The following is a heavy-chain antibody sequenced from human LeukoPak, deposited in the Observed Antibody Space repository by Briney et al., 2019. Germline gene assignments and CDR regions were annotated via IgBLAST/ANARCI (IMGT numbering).Heavy chain of an antibody. D-gene: IGHD3-16*02. V-gene: IGHV4-34*01. CDR1: GGSFSGYY. CDR2: INHSGST. Sequence: SETLSLTCAVYGGSFSGYYWSWIRQPPGKGLEWIGEINHSGSTNYNPSLKSRVTISVDTSNNQFSLKLSSVTAAHTAVYYCARRIVWGSYRYNWFDPWGQGTLVTVSS. CDR3: ARRIVWGSYRYNWFDP. J-gene: IGHJ5*02.